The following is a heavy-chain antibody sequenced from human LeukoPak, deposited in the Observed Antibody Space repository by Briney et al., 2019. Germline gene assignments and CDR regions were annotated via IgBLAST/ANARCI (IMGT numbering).Heavy chain of an antibody. CDR2: IKQDGSEK. Sequence: GGSLRLSCAASGFTFSSYWMSWVRQAPGKGLEWVANIKQDGSEKYYVDSVKGRFTISRDNSKNTLYLQMNSLRAEDTAVYYCARERGFLGRSGDAFDIWGRGTMVTVSS. CDR1: GFTFSSYW. D-gene: IGHD3-16*01. J-gene: IGHJ3*02. V-gene: IGHV3-7*01. CDR3: ARERGFLGRSGDAFDI.